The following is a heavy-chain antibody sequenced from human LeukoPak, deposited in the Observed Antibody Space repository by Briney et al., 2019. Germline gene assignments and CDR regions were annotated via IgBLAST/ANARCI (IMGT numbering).Heavy chain of an antibody. CDR3: AKRRYIAVDPKDYFDY. CDR1: GFTFSSYA. Sequence: GGSLRLSCAASGFTFSSYAMSWVRQAPGKGLEWVSGISSSGGSTVYADSVKGRFTISRDNSKNTLYLQMNSLRAEDTAVYYCAKRRYIAVDPKDYFDYWGQGTLVTVSS. V-gene: IGHV3-23*01. J-gene: IGHJ4*02. CDR2: ISSSGGST. D-gene: IGHD6-19*01.